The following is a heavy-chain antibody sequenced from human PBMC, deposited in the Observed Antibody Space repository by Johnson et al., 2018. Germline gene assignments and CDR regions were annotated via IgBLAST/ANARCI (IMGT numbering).Heavy chain of an antibody. D-gene: IGHD2-21*02. J-gene: IGHJ3*02. CDR3: AAPVVTAHWNAFDM. CDR2: IYSGGST. V-gene: IGHV3-66*02. CDR1: GFTVSSNY. Sequence: VRLVESGGGLVQPGGSLILSCAASGFTVSSNYMSWVRQAPGKGLEWVSVIYSGGSTYYADSVKGRFTFSRDNSKNTLYLQMNSLRPEDTAMYYCAAPVVTAHWNAFDMWGQGTMVTVSS.